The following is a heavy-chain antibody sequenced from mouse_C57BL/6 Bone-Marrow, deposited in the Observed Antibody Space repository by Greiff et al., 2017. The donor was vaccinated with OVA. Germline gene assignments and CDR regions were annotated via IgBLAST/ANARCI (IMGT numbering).Heavy chain of an antibody. CDR2: INPNNGGT. D-gene: IGHD1-1*01. Sequence: VQLQQSGPELVKMSCKASGYTFTDYNMHWVKQSHGKSLEWIGYINPNNGGTSYNQKFKGKATLTVNKSSSTAYMELRSLTSEDSAVYYCARWGVYYGRSPQYAMDYWGQGTSVTVSS. CDR3: ARWGVYYGRSPQYAMDY. CDR1: GYTFTDYN. V-gene: IGHV1-22*01. J-gene: IGHJ4*01.